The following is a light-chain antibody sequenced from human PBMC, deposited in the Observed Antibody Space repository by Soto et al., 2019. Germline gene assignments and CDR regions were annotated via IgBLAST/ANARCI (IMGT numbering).Light chain of an antibody. V-gene: IGLV2-14*01. CDR3: SSYTSSSTLV. CDR2: EVI. CDR1: SSDVGGYNY. J-gene: IGLJ2*01. Sequence: QSALTQPPSASGSPGQSVAISCTGTSSDVGGYNYVSWYQQHPGKAPKLMIYEVINRPSGVSNRFSGSKSGNTASLTISGLQAEDEADYYCSSYTSSSTLVFGGGTQLTVL.